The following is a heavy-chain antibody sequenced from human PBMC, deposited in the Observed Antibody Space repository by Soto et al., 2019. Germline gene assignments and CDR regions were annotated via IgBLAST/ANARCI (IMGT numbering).Heavy chain of an antibody. Sequence: QVQLVQSGAEVKKPGASVKVSCKASGYSFTSYCIHWVPQAPGQGLEWMGIINPYDGSTTYAQKFQGRVTMTGDTSTSTVYMELSGLRSEDTAVYYCSRAYGSQPSYFHYWGQGTLVTVSS. CDR2: INPYDGST. CDR3: SRAYGSQPSYFHY. V-gene: IGHV1-46*03. CDR1: GYSFTSYC. D-gene: IGHD2-2*01. J-gene: IGHJ1*01.